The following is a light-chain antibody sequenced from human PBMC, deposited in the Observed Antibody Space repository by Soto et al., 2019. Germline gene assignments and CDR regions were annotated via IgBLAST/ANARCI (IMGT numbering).Light chain of an antibody. CDR2: AAS. V-gene: IGKV1-39*01. J-gene: IGKJ1*01. CDR3: QQSYSFPRT. Sequence: DIQMTQSPSSLSASVGDTVTFTCRASQSISEYLNWYQQKPGKAPRLLIYAASNLDNGVPSRFSGSGSGTTFTLTIRSLQPEDFATYYCQQSYSFPRTFVQGTKVEV. CDR1: QSISEY.